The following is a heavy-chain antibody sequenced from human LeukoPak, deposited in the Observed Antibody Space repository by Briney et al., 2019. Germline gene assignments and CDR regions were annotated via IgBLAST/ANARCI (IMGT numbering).Heavy chain of an antibody. D-gene: IGHD6-13*01. CDR3: ARGGSSWYYFDY. Sequence: ASVKVSRKASGYTFTGYYMHWVRQAPGQGLEWMGRINPNSGGTNYAQKFQGRVTMTRDTSVSTAYMELSRLRSDDTAVYYCARGGSSWYYFDYWGQGTLVTVSS. CDR1: GYTFTGYY. J-gene: IGHJ4*02. V-gene: IGHV1-2*06. CDR2: INPNSGGT.